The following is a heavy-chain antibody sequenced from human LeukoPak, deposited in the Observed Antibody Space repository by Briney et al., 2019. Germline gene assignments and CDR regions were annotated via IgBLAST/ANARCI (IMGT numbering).Heavy chain of an antibody. D-gene: IGHD6-19*01. CDR1: GYTFTSYA. V-gene: IGHV1-3*01. Sequence: ASVTVSCKASGYTFTSYALHWVRQAPGQSLEWMGWINAGNGNTKYSQKFQGRVTITRDTSASKAYMELSSLRSEDTAVYYCARVGLAVANFDYWGQGTLVTVSS. CDR3: ARVGLAVANFDY. J-gene: IGHJ4*02. CDR2: INAGNGNT.